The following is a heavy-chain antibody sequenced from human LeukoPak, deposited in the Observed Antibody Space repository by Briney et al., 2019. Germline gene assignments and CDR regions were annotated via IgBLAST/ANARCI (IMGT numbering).Heavy chain of an antibody. V-gene: IGHV3-30*18. CDR1: GFTFSNFG. J-gene: IGHJ6*02. Sequence: PGGSLRLSCAASGFTFSNFGMHWVRQAPGLGLEWVAVISYDGSNKYYADSVKGRFTISRDNSKNTLYLQMNSLRAEDTAVYYCAKASVYVYYGMDVWGQGTTVTVSS. CDR2: ISYDGSNK. CDR3: AKASVYVYYGMDV. D-gene: IGHD3-16*02.